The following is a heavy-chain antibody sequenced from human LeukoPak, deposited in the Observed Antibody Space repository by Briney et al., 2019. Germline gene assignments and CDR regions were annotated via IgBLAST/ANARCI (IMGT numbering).Heavy chain of an antibody. V-gene: IGHV1-69*13. CDR2: IIPIFGTA. D-gene: IGHD3-22*01. Sequence: SVKVSCKASGGTFSSYAISWVRQAPGQGFEWMGGIIPIFGTANYAQKFQGRVTITADESTSTAYMELSSLRSEDTAVYYCASYYYDSSGYYVKYFQHWGQGTLVTVSS. J-gene: IGHJ1*01. CDR3: ASYYYDSSGYYVKYFQH. CDR1: GGTFSSYA.